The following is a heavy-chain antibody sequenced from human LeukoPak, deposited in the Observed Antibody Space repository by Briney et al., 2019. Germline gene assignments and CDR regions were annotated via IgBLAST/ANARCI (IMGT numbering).Heavy chain of an antibody. Sequence: GGSLRLSCAASGFTFSSYAMHWVRQAPGKGLGWVAVISYDGSNKYYADSVKGRFTISRDNSKNTLYLQMNSLRAEDTAVYYCARDIAVARGYYYYGMDVWGKGTTVTVSS. J-gene: IGHJ6*04. CDR3: ARDIAVARGYYYYGMDV. CDR2: ISYDGSNK. V-gene: IGHV3-30*04. CDR1: GFTFSSYA. D-gene: IGHD6-19*01.